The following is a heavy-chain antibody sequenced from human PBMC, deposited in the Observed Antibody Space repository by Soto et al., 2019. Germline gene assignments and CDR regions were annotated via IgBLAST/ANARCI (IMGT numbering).Heavy chain of an antibody. J-gene: IGHJ4*02. CDR1: GFTFSSYA. D-gene: IGHD2-2*01. V-gene: IGHV3-30-3*01. Sequence: QVQLVESGGGVVQPGRSLRLSCAASGFTFSSYAMHWVRQAPGKGLEWVAVISYDGSNKYYADSVKGRFTISRDNSKNTLYLQMNSLRAEDTAVYYCARRGIVVVPAAQYLGGFDYWGQGTLVTVSS. CDR3: ARRGIVVVPAAQYLGGFDY. CDR2: ISYDGSNK.